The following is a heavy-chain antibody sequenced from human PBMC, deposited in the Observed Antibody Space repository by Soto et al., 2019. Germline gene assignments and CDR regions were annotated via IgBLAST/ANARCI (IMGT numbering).Heavy chain of an antibody. Sequence: GGSLRLSCAASGFTFSSYAMHWVRQAPGKGLEWVAVISYDGSNKYYADSVKGRFTISRDNSKNTLYLQMNSLRAEDTAVYYCARDQIAVARAEDFQHWGQGTLVTVSS. CDR3: ARDQIAVARAEDFQH. V-gene: IGHV3-30*04. CDR2: ISYDGSNK. CDR1: GFTFSSYA. D-gene: IGHD6-19*01. J-gene: IGHJ1*01.